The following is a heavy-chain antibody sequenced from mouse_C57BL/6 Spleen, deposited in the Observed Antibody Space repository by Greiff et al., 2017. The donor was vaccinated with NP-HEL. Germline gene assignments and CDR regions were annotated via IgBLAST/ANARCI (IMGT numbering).Heavy chain of an antibody. D-gene: IGHD4-1*01. V-gene: IGHV1-15*01. CDR2: IDPETGGT. CDR1: GYTFTDYE. Sequence: QIQLQQSGAELVRPGASVTLSCKASGYTFTDYEMHWVKQTPVHGLEWIGAIDPETGGTAYNQKFKGKAILTADKSSSTAYLELRSLTSDDSAVYYCTRSPRGTKDFDYWGQGTTLTVSS. J-gene: IGHJ2*01. CDR3: TRSPRGTKDFDY.